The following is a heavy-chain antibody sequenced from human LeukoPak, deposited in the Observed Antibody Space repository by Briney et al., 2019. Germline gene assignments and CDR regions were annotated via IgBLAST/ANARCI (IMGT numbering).Heavy chain of an antibody. CDR1: GFTFSSYE. Sequence: QPGGSLRLSCAASGFTFSSYEMNWVRQAPGKGLEWVSVIYSGGSTYYADSVKGRFTISRDNSKNTLYLQMNSLRAEDTAVYYCARAAPQVSDAFDIWGQGTMVTVSS. CDR3: ARAAPQVSDAFDI. V-gene: IGHV3-53*01. J-gene: IGHJ3*02. CDR2: IYSGGST.